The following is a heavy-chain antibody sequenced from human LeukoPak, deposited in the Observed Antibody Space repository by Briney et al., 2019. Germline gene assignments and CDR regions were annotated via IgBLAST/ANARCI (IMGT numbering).Heavy chain of an antibody. J-gene: IGHJ4*02. CDR3: AKDAMATVTYFDY. CDR2: LSGSGGDT. Sequence: GGSLRLSCATSGFTFNSYAMSWVRQAPGKGLESVSGLSGSGGDTDYADSVKGRFTISRDNSRNTLYLQMNSLRSEDTAVYYCAKDAMATVTYFDYWGQGSLVAVSS. D-gene: IGHD4-17*01. CDR1: GFTFNSYA. V-gene: IGHV3-23*01.